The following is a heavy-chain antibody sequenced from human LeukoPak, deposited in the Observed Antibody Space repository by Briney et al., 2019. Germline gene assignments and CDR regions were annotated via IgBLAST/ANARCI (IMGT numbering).Heavy chain of an antibody. CDR1: GGSFSGYY. D-gene: IGHD3-10*01. J-gene: IGHJ3*02. Sequence: SETLSLTCAVYGGSFSGYYWSWIRQPPGKGLEWIGEINHSGSTNYNPPLKSRVTISVDTSKNQFSLKLSSVTAADTAVYYCARGVYGSGMGRRAIDIWGQGTMVTVSS. CDR3: ARGVYGSGMGRRAIDI. V-gene: IGHV4-34*01. CDR2: INHSGST.